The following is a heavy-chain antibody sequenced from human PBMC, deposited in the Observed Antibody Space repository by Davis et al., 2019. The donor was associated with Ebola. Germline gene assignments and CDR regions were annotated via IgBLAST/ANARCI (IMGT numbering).Heavy chain of an antibody. D-gene: IGHD4-17*01. CDR1: GDSFTGHW. CDR2: IYPGDSDT. Sequence: GESLKISCTASGDSFTGHWIGWVRQAPGKGLEWVGNIYPGDSDTSYTPSFQGQVTISADKSISTAYLQWSSLKASDTAMYYCARLATVTPYGMDVWGKGTTVTVSS. V-gene: IGHV5-51*01. CDR3: ARLATVTPYGMDV. J-gene: IGHJ6*04.